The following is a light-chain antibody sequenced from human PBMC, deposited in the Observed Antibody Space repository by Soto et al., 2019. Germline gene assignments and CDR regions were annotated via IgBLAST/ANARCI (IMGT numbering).Light chain of an antibody. CDR3: QQYNRMIS. CDR1: HDVSRN. Sequence: DIQMTQSPSSLSASVGDRVTIACQSSHDVSRNLNWFQQKPGEAPKLLIYDASNLERGVPSRFSASGSGTDFTFTISSLKPEDVATYYCQQYNRMISFGGGTEIELK. CDR2: DAS. V-gene: IGKV1-33*01. J-gene: IGKJ4*01.